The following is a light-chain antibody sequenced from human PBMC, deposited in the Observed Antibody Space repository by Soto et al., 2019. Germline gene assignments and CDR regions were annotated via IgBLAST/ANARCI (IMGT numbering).Light chain of an antibody. Sequence: SALTQPASVSGSPGQSITISCPGTTSDVVGYNYVSWYQHHPGKAPKLMIFDVSSRPSGVSNRFSGSKSGNTASLTISGLQPDDEADYYCSSYTTSNTRQIVCGTGTKVTVL. J-gene: IGLJ1*01. CDR2: DVS. CDR1: TSDVVGYNY. V-gene: IGLV2-14*03. CDR3: SSYTTSNTRQIV.